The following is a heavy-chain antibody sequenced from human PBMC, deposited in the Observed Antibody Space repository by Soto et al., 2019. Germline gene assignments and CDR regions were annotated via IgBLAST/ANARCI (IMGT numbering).Heavy chain of an antibody. V-gene: IGHV4-31*11. CDR3: ARGLLGGSYYRAYYFDY. J-gene: IGHJ4*02. CDR2: IYYSGST. D-gene: IGHD1-26*01. CDR1: GGSISSGGYY. Sequence: SETLSLTCAVSGGSISSGGYYWSWIRQHPGKGLEWIGYIYYSGSTYYNPSLKSRVTISVDTSKNQFSLKLSSVTAADTAVYYCARGLLGGSYYRAYYFDYWGQGTLVTVSS.